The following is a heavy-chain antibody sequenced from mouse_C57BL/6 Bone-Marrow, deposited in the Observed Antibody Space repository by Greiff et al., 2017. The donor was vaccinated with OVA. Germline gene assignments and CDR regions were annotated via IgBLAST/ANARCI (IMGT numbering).Heavy chain of an antibody. CDR1: GYTFTSYG. CDR3: ARFHYRNPAY. J-gene: IGHJ3*01. V-gene: IGHV1-81*01. CDR2: IYPRSGNT. D-gene: IGHD2-5*01. Sequence: VQLQQSGAELVRPGASVKLSCKASGYTFTSYGIRWVKQRPGQGLEWIGEIYPRSGNTYYNEKFKGKATLTADKSSRTAYMELRSLTSEDSAVYFCARFHYRNPAYWGQGTLVTVSA.